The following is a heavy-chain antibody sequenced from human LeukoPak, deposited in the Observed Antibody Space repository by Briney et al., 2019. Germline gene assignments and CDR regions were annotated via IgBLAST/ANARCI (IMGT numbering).Heavy chain of an antibody. V-gene: IGHV4-39*07. CDR1: GDSVNNNDAY. Sequence: KASETLSLTCTVSGDSVNNNDAYWAWVRQPPGKGLEWIVTIHHSGHTFYNPSLRSRVTISLDTSKNQFSLRLSSVTAADTAVYYCARESYSSSWYADYWGQGTLVTVSS. CDR3: ARESYSSSWYADY. D-gene: IGHD6-13*01. J-gene: IGHJ4*02. CDR2: IHHSGHT.